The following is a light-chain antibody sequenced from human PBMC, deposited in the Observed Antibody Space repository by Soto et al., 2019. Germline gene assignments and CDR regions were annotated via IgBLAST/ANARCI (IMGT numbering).Light chain of an antibody. Sequence: EIVMTQSPATLSVSPGERATLSCRASQSVSSNLAWYQQKPGQAPRLLIYGASTRATGIPARFSGSGSGTEFTLTISSLQSEDFEVYYGQHYNNWPTWTFGKGTKVDIK. CDR1: QSVSSN. J-gene: IGKJ1*01. V-gene: IGKV3-15*01. CDR2: GAS. CDR3: QHYNNWPTWT.